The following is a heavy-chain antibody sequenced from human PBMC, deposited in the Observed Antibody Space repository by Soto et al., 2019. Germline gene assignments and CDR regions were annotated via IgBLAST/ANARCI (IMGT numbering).Heavy chain of an antibody. D-gene: IGHD2-15*01. V-gene: IGHV1-18*01. CDR3: VVAAHPYYFDY. Sequence: QVQLVQSGAEVKKPGASVKVSCKASGYTFTSYGISWVRQAPGQGLEWMGWISAYNGNTNYAQKPQGGXTXTXXTSTSTAYMELRSLRSDDTAVYSCVVAAHPYYFDYWGQGTLVTVSS. CDR1: GYTFTSYG. J-gene: IGHJ4*02. CDR2: ISAYNGNT.